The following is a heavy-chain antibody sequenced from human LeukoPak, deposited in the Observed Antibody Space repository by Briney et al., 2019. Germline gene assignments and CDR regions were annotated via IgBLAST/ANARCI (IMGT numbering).Heavy chain of an antibody. J-gene: IGHJ5*02. V-gene: IGHV4-59*01. D-gene: IGHD3-10*01. CDR2: IHSIGTT. CDR3: ATSYYGSGTYYNWFDP. Sequence: SETLPLTCTVSGGSISRNYWSWIRQTPGKGLGWIGYIHSIGTTNYNPSLESRLTISIDTSKNQFSLKLTSVTAADTAVYYCATSYYGSGTYYNWFDPWGQGTLVTVSS. CDR1: GGSISRNY.